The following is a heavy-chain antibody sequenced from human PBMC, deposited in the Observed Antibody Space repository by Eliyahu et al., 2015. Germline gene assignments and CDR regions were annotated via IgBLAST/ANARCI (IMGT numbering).Heavy chain of an antibody. J-gene: IGHJ3*02. CDR3: ARTTPHTWYSSGRGAFDI. D-gene: IGHD6-25*01. Sequence: QVTLRESGPALVKPTQTLTLXCTFSGFXLXTXGMCVSWIRQPXGKALEWLARIDWDDDKYYSTSLKTRLTISKDTSKNQVVLTMTNMDPVDTATYYCARTTPHTWYSSGRGAFDIWGQGTMVTVSS. CDR1: GFXLXTXGMC. CDR2: IDWDDDK. V-gene: IGHV2-70*15.